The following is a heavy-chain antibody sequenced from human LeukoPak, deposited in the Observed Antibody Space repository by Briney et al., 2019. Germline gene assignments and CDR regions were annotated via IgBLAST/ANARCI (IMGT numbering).Heavy chain of an antibody. CDR2: ISGSGGST. Sequence: GGSLRLSCAASGFSFSSYAMSWVRQAPGKGLEWVSAISGSGGSTYYADSVKGRFTISRDNSKNTLYLQMSSLRAEDTAVYYCAKVAVVVAATIWFDPWGQGTLVTVSS. CDR3: AKVAVVVAATIWFDP. J-gene: IGHJ5*02. CDR1: GFSFSSYA. V-gene: IGHV3-23*01. D-gene: IGHD2-15*01.